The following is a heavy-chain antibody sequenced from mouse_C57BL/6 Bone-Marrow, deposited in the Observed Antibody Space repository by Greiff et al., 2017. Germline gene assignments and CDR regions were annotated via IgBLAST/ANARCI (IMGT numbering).Heavy chain of an antibody. V-gene: IGHV1-15*01. D-gene: IGHD3-2*02. CDR1: GYTFTDYE. J-gene: IGHJ2*01. CDR2: IDPETGGT. Sequence: QVQLQQSGAELVRPGASVTLSCKASGYTFTDYEMHWVKQTPVHGLEWIGAIDPETGGTAYNQKFKDKATLTADKSSSTAYMQLSSLTYEDSAVYYCARSPRQLRLRGGYFDYWGQGTTLTVSS. CDR3: ARSPRQLRLRGGYFDY.